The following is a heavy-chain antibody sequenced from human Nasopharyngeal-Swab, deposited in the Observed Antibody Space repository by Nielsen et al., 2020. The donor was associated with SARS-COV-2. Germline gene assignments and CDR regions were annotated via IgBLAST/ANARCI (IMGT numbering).Heavy chain of an antibody. CDR3: ARSKHSGSYYYGMDV. J-gene: IGHJ6*02. CDR2: ISSSSSYL. D-gene: IGHD1-26*01. CDR1: GFTFSSYS. Sequence: GGSLSLSCAASGFTFSSYSMNWVRQAPGKGLEWVSSISSSSSYLYYADSVKGRFTISRDNAKNSLYLQMNSLRAEDTAVYYCARSKHSGSYYYGMDVWGQGTTVTVSS. V-gene: IGHV3-21*01.